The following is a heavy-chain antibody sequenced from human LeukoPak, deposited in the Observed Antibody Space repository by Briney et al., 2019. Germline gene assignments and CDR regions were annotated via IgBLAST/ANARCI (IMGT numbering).Heavy chain of an antibody. CDR3: ARDSAVAGTY. CDR1: GFTFSSYS. Sequence: PGGSLRLSCAASGFTFSSYSMNWVRQAPGKGLEWVSSISSSSSYIYYADSVKGRFTISRDNAKNSLYLQMNRLRAEDTAVYYCARDSAVAGTYWGQGTLVTVSS. CDR2: ISSSSSYI. D-gene: IGHD6-19*01. J-gene: IGHJ4*02. V-gene: IGHV3-21*01.